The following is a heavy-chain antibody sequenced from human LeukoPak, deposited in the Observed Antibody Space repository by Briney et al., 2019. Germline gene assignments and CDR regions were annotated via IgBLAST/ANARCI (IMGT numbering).Heavy chain of an antibody. CDR2: IHYSGST. Sequence: PSETLSLTCTVSGGSISSSSSYWGWLRQPPGKGLEWIGSIHYSGSTYYNPSLKSRVTISVDTSKNQFSLKLSSVTAADTAVYYCARGGWVVNAFDIWGQGTMVTVSS. CDR1: GGSISSSSSY. J-gene: IGHJ3*02. D-gene: IGHD2-2*01. V-gene: IGHV4-39*07. CDR3: ARGGWVVNAFDI.